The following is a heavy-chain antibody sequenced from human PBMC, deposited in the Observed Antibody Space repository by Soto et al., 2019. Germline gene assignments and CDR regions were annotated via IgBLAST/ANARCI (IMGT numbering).Heavy chain of an antibody. V-gene: IGHV1-2*02. Sequence: ASMKVSCKASGYTFTGYNMHWVRKAPGQGLEWMGWINPKSGGTNYAQKFQGRVTMTRETSISTAYMELSRLRSDDTAVYYGATAMQSDDAFDIWGQGTMVTVSS. CDR3: ATAMQSDDAFDI. J-gene: IGHJ3*02. CDR2: INPKSGGT. CDR1: GYTFTGYN.